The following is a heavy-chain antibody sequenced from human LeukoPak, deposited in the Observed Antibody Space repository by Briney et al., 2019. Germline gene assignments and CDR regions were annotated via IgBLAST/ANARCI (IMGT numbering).Heavy chain of an antibody. D-gene: IGHD1-26*01. J-gene: IGHJ4*02. CDR2: ISGSGGST. CDR3: AQDLKYTGSFRIADF. CDR1: GFTFSSYA. V-gene: IGHV3-23*01. Sequence: GGSLRLSCAASGFTFSSYAMSWDRQAPGKGLEWVSLISGSGGSTNYADSVKGRFTISRDNSKNMLYVQMNSLRAEDTAVYYCAQDLKYTGSFRIADFSGQGTLVTVSS.